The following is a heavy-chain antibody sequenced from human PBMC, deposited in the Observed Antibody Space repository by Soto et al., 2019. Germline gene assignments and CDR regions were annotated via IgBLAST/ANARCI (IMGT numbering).Heavy chain of an antibody. D-gene: IGHD3-3*02. J-gene: IGHJ4*02. CDR3: RWGGGPHVWFNDF. CDR2: IIPVFGTT. V-gene: IGHV1-69*01. Sequence: QEQLVQSGAEVKKPGSSVKVSCKDSGGLFSSFAISWVRQAPGQGLEWMGGIIPVFGTTNYAQKFQSRVPFTAEESTNPTYMDRSTATSDYMAMHFWRWGGGPHVWFNDFWGQRTHATVSS. CDR1: GGLFSSFA.